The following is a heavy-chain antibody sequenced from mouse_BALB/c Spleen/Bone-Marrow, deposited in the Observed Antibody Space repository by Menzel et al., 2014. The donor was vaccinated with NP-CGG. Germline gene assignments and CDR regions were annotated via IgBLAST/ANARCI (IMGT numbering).Heavy chain of an antibody. CDR3: ARKGAVRAMDY. V-gene: IGHV1-9*01. Sequence: QVQLQQPGAELMRPGASVKISCKASGYTFTNYWIEWVKRRPGHGLEWIGEILPGRGSPNYNEKFKGKATFALDTSSNTSYMQLSSLTSEDSAVYYCARKGAVRAMDYWGQGSSVTVSS. CDR2: ILPGRGSP. J-gene: IGHJ4*01. CDR1: GYTFTNYW.